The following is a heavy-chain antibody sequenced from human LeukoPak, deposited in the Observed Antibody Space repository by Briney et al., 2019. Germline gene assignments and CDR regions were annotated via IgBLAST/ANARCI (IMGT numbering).Heavy chain of an antibody. V-gene: IGHV3-30*18. CDR3: AKDRRDYYYDSSGLFDY. Sequence: GGSLRLSCAASGFTFSSYGMHWVRQAPGKGLEWVAVISYDGSNKYYADSVKGRFTISRDNSKNTLYLQMNSLRAEDTAVYYCAKDRRDYYYDSSGLFDYWGQGTLVTVSS. J-gene: IGHJ4*02. CDR2: ISYDGSNK. D-gene: IGHD3-22*01. CDR1: GFTFSSYG.